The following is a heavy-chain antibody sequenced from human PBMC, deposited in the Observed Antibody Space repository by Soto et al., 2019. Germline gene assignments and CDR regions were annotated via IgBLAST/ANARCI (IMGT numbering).Heavy chain of an antibody. J-gene: IGHJ6*03. V-gene: IGHV3-9*01. Sequence: EVQLVESGGGLVQPGRSLRLSCAASGFTFDDYAMHWVRQAPGKGLEWVSGISWNSGSIGYADSVKGRFTISRDNAKNSLYLQMNSLRAEDTALYYCAKGKLERRNYYMDVWGKGTTVTVSS. CDR2: ISWNSGSI. CDR1: GFTFDDYA. CDR3: AKGKLERRNYYMDV. D-gene: IGHD1-1*01.